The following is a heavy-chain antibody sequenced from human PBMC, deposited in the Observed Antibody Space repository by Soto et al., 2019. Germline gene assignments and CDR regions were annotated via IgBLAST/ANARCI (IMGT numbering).Heavy chain of an antibody. CDR2: INPSGGST. CDR1: GYTFTSYY. Sequence: ASVKVSCKASGYTFTSYYMHWVRQAPGQGLEWMGIINPSGGSTSYAQKFQGRVTMTRDTSTSTVYMELSSLRSEDTAVYYCGRSIGDCSSGSYYYTSAMNDWGKGATVTDS. D-gene: IGHD2-15*01. J-gene: IGHJ6*03. CDR3: GRSIGDCSSGSYYYTSAMND. V-gene: IGHV1-46*03.